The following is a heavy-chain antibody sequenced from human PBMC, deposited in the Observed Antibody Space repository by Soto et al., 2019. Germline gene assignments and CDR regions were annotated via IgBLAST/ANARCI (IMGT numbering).Heavy chain of an antibody. Sequence: GESLKISCKGSGYSFTNYWIGWVRQMPGKGLEWMGIIYPGDSDTRYSPSFQGQVTISADKSISTAYLQWSSLKASDTAMYYCARTMRERYCSSTSCYNYGMDVWGQGTTVTVSS. CDR3: ARTMRERYCSSTSCYNYGMDV. D-gene: IGHD2-2*01. V-gene: IGHV5-51*01. J-gene: IGHJ6*02. CDR1: GYSFTNYW. CDR2: IYPGDSDT.